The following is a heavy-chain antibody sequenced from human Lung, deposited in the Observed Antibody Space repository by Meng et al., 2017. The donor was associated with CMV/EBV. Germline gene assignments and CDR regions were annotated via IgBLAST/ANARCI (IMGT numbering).Heavy chain of an antibody. CDR3: AKTAQFSSSNIDY. Sequence: GXXRLSCAASGFTFSSYGMHWVRQAPGKGLEWVAVIWYDGSNKYYTDSVKGRFTISRDNSKNTLYLQMNSLRAEDTAVYYCAKTAQFSSSNIDYWGQGTLVTVSS. CDR1: GFTFSSYG. J-gene: IGHJ4*02. D-gene: IGHD6-6*01. CDR2: IWYDGSNK. V-gene: IGHV3-33*06.